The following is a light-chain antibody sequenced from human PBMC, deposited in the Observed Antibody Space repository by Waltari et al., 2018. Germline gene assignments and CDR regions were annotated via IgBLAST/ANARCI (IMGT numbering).Light chain of an antibody. V-gene: IGKV3-15*01. J-gene: IGKJ1*01. CDR1: QSISSN. Sequence: EIVMTQSPATLSVSLGARATLSCRASQSISSNLAWYQQKPGQAPRLLIFGASTRATGIPTRFSGSGSGTEFTLTISSLQSEDFAIYYCQQYNNWLWTFGQGTEVEIK. CDR2: GAS. CDR3: QQYNNWLWT.